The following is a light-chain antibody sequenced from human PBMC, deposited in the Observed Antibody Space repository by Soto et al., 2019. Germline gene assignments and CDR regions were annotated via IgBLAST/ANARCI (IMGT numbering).Light chain of an antibody. J-gene: IGKJ5*01. CDR2: DAF. V-gene: IGKV3-20*01. Sequence: EIVLTQSPGTLSLSPGESATLSCRASRSLDSGQLAWYQQKVGRAPRLLIHDAFIRATGIPDRFSGSGSGTDFTLTIARLEPEDFAVYYCQQYGGSPRTFGQGTRLDI. CDR1: RSLDSGQ. CDR3: QQYGGSPRT.